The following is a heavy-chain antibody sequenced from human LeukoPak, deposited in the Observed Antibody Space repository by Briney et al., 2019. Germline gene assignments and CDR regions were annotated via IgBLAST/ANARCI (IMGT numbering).Heavy chain of an antibody. J-gene: IGHJ4*02. CDR3: ARAGILGEYYFDY. CDR1: GFTFSSYA. D-gene: IGHD2-21*01. V-gene: IGHV3-30-3*01. Sequence: PGRSLRLSRAASGFTFSSYAMHWVRQAPGKGLEWVAVISYDGSNKYYADSVKGRFTISRDNSKNTLYLQMNSLRAEDTAVYYCARAGILGEYYFDYWGQGTLVTVSS. CDR2: ISYDGSNK.